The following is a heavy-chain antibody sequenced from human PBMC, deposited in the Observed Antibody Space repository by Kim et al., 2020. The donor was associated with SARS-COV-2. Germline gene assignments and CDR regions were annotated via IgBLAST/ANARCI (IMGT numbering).Heavy chain of an antibody. D-gene: IGHD3-10*01. CDR2: INHSGST. V-gene: IGHV4-34*01. Sequence: SETLSLTCAVYGGSFSGYYWRWIRQPPWKGLEWIGEINHSGSTNYNPSLKSRVTISVDTSKNQFSLKLSSVTAADTAVYYCARVGVQFRLLWFGESPYYFDYWGQGTLVTVSS. J-gene: IGHJ4*02. CDR1: GGSFSGYY. CDR3: ARVGVQFRLLWFGESPYYFDY.